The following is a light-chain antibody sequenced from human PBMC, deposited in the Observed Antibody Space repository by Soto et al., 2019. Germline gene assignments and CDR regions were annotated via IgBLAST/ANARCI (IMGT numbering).Light chain of an antibody. J-gene: IGKJ3*01. CDR1: QHISNY. Sequence: DIQMTQSPSSLSASVGDRVTITCRASQHISNYLAWYQQKPGKVPELLIFAASTWQSGVPSRFSGSRSGTDFTLTISSLQPEDVATFYCQKYNSAPFTFGSGTKVDIK. V-gene: IGKV1-27*01. CDR2: AAS. CDR3: QKYNSAPFT.